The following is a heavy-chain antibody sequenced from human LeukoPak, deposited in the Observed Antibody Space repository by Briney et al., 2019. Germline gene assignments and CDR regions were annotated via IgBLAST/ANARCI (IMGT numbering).Heavy chain of an antibody. D-gene: IGHD2-21*02. V-gene: IGHV3-66*01. Sequence: PGGSLRLSCAASGFTVSSNYMSWVRQAPGKGLEWVSVIYSGGSTYYADSVKGRFTISRDNSKNTLYLQMNSLRAEDTAVYYCARDRVGDGSAFDIWGQGTMVTVSS. CDR2: IYSGGST. J-gene: IGHJ3*02. CDR3: ARDRVGDGSAFDI. CDR1: GFTVSSNY.